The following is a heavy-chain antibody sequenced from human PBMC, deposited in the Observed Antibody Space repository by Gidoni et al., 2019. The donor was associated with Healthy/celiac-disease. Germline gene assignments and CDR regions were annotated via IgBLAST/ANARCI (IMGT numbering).Heavy chain of an antibody. V-gene: IGHV4-34*01. D-gene: IGHD3-16*01. Sequence: QVQLQQWGAGLLKPSETLSLTCAVYGGSFSGYYWSWIRQPPGKGLEWIGEINHSGSTNYNPSLKRRVTISVDTSKNQFSLKLSSVTAADTAVYYCARAQHRAWGHAQRFGMDVWGQGTTVTVSS. CDR2: INHSGST. CDR3: ARAQHRAWGHAQRFGMDV. CDR1: GGSFSGYY. J-gene: IGHJ6*02.